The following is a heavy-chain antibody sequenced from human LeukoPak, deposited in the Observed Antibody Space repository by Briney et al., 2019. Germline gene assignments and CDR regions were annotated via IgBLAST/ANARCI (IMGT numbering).Heavy chain of an antibody. CDR1: GDSTTNYY. J-gene: IGHJ4*02. CDR2: VYKNGHL. CDR3: ARHGISGTYYAAFDY. Sequence: SETLSLTCSVSGDSTTNYYCSWIRQSPGKGLEWLAYVYKNGHLDYNPSLKSRVTISVDTSKNQFSLKLSSVTAADTAVYYCARHGISGTYYAAFDYWGQGTLVTVSS. D-gene: IGHD1-26*01. V-gene: IGHV4-59*08.